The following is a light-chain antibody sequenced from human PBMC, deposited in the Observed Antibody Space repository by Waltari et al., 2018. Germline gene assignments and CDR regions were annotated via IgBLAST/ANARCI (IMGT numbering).Light chain of an antibody. J-gene: IGLJ3*02. Sequence: QSALTQPRSVSGSPGQSVTISCTGPSSDVGGSNSLPWCQQHPGKAPKLMIHDVSKRPSGVPDRFSGSKSGNTASLTISGLQADDETDYYCCSYAGRYTWVFGGGTKLTVL. V-gene: IGLV2-11*01. CDR3: CSYAGRYTWV. CDR1: SSDVGGSNS. CDR2: DVS.